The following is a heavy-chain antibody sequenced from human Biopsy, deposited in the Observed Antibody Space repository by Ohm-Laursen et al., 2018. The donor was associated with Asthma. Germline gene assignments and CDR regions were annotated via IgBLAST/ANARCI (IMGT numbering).Heavy chain of an antibody. D-gene: IGHD2-2*01. CDR3: ARKAGSCISKTCYSLDF. Sequence: SEKVSCKSLGGSFNTYVIGWARQAPGQGLEWMGGSNFAFGTTIYPQKFQDRVTITADDSTSTVYMELSSLRSEDTAVYYCARKAGSCISKTCYSLDFWGQGTLVTVSS. CDR2: SNFAFGTT. V-gene: IGHV1-69*13. CDR1: GGSFNTYV. J-gene: IGHJ4*02.